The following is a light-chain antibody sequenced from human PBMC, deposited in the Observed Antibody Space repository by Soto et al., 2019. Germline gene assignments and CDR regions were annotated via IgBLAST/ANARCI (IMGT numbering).Light chain of an antibody. CDR3: QQFKDYVWT. V-gene: IGKV1-33*01. CDR2: DAS. J-gene: IGKJ1*01. CDR1: QDISNY. Sequence: DIQMTQSPSSLSASVGDRVTITCQASQDISNYLNWYQQKPGKAPKLLIYDASNLETGVPSRFSGSGSGTEFTLIISNLQPDDFATYYCQQFKDYVWTFGQGTKV.